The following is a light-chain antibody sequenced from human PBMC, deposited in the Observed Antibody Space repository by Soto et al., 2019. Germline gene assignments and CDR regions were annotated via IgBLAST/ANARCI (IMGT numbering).Light chain of an antibody. CDR1: SSDVGGSDS. J-gene: IGLJ1*01. CDR3: SSYAGRNNFYV. CDR2: EVS. V-gene: IGLV2-8*01. Sequence: QSALTQPPSASGSPGQSVTISCTGTSSDVGGSDSVSWYQQHPGKAPKLMIYEVSKRPSGVPDRFSGSKSGNTASLTVSGLQAEDEADYYCSSYAGRNNFYVFGTGTKVTVL.